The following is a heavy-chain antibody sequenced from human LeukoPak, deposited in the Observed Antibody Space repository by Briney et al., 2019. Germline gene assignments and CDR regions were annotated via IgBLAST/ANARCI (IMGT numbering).Heavy chain of an antibody. D-gene: IGHD6-19*01. CDR2: IYYSGST. CDR1: GGSISSYY. CDR3: ARHWRQQWLARPLYFDY. V-gene: IGHV4-59*08. J-gene: IGHJ4*02. Sequence: SETLSFTCTVSGGSISSYYWSWIRQPPGKGLEWIGYIYYSGSTNYNPSLKSRVTISVDTSKNQFSLKLSSVTAADTAVYYCARHWRQQWLARPLYFDYWGQGTLVTVSS.